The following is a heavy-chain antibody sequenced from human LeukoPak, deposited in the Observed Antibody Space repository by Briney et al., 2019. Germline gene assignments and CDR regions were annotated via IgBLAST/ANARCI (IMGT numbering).Heavy chain of an antibody. V-gene: IGHV4-59*12. Sequence: PSETLSLTCTVSGGSISSYYWSWIRQPPGKGLEWIGYIYYSGSTNYNPSLKSRVTISVDTSKNQFSLKLSSVTAADTAVYYCARDGDYGDLGLDYWGQGILVTVSS. J-gene: IGHJ4*02. CDR3: ARDGDYGDLGLDY. CDR2: IYYSGST. D-gene: IGHD4-17*01. CDR1: GGSISSYY.